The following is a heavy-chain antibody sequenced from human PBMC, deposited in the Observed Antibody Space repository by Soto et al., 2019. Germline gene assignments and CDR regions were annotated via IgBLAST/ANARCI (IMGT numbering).Heavy chain of an antibody. D-gene: IGHD2-15*01. CDR2: INTGGSRA. CDR3: AKDEVFCGSGSCYYFGMDV. J-gene: IGHJ6*02. V-gene: IGHV3-23*01. Sequence: PXVSLRLSCAPSGLTFSSYDMTWVRQAPGKGLEWVSSINTGGSRAYYADSVKGRFTISRDNSKNTLFLQMNNLRAEDTAVYYCAKDEVFCGSGSCYYFGMDVWGQATTVTVSS. CDR1: GLTFSSYD.